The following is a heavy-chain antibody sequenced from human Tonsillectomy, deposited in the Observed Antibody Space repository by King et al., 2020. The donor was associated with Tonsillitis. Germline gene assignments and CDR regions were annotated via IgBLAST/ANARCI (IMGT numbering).Heavy chain of an antibody. CDR1: GGSISSYY. Sequence: VQLQESGPGLVKPSETLSLTCTVSGGSISSYYWSWIRQPPGKGLEWIWYIYYSGSTNYNPSLKSRVTISVDTSKNQFSLKLSSVTAADTAVYYCAKQVGATTDWFDPWGQGTLVTVSS. V-gene: IGHV4-59*01. D-gene: IGHD1-26*01. CDR3: AKQVGATTDWFDP. CDR2: IYYSGST. J-gene: IGHJ5*02.